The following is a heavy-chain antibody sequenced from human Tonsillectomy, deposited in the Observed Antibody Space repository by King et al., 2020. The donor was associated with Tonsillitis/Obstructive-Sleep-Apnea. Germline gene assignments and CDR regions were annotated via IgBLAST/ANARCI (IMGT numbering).Heavy chain of an antibody. CDR3: AREVVVGGPPFDP. J-gene: IGHJ5*02. V-gene: IGHV1-46*01. CDR1: GYPFSSYY. Sequence: QLVQSGAEVKKPGASVKVSCKAFGYPFSSYYMHWVRQAPGQGLEWMGIINPSGGSTTYAQKFQGRVTMTSDTSTKTVDMELSSLRSNDTAVYYCAREVVVGGPPFDPWGQGTLVTVSS. D-gene: IGHD2-15*01. CDR2: INPSGGST.